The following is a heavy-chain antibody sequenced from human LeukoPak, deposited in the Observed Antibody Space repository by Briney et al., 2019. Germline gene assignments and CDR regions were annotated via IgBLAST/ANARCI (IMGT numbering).Heavy chain of an antibody. CDR2: ISSSSSYI. CDR1: GFTFSSYS. J-gene: IGHJ6*02. CDR3: ARLLYSSSSRGYHYGMDV. D-gene: IGHD6-6*01. Sequence: GGSLRLSCAASGFTFSSYSMNWVRQAPGKGLEWVSSISSSSSYIYYADSVKGRFTISRDNAKNSLYLQMNSLRAEGTAVYYCARLLYSSSSRGYHYGMDVWGQGTTVTVSS. V-gene: IGHV3-21*01.